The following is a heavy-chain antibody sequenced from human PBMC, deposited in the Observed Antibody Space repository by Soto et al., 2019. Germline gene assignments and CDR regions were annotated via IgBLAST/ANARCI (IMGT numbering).Heavy chain of an antibody. CDR2: IYYSGST. V-gene: IGHV4-59*01. Sequence: SETLSLTCTVSGGSISNYYWSWIRQPPGKGLEWIGYIYYSGSTNYNPSLKSRVTISVDTSKNQFSLKLSSVTAADTAVYYCARGRHTAFDYWGQGTLVTVSS. CDR1: GGSISNYY. D-gene: IGHD3-16*02. CDR3: ARGRHTAFDY. J-gene: IGHJ4*02.